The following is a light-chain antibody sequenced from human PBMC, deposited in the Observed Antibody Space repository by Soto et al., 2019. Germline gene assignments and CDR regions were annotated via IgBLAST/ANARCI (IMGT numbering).Light chain of an antibody. Sequence: IVLTQSPGTLSSSPGERATLSCRASQSVSTSNLAWYQQRPCQAPRLLIYGASRRATGIPDRFSGSGSGTDFTLTISRLEPEDFAVYYCQQYGSSPLTFGGGTKVDIK. J-gene: IGKJ4*01. CDR1: QSVSTSN. V-gene: IGKV3-20*01. CDR3: QQYGSSPLT. CDR2: GAS.